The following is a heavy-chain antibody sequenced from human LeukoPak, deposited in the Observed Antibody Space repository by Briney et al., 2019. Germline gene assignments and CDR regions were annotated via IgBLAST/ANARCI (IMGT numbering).Heavy chain of an antibody. Sequence: PGGSLRLSCAASGFTFHDYAMHWVRQAPGKGLEWVSGISRNSVTIDYANSVKGRFTIFRDNAKNSLYLQMNSLEPEDMGMYYCATSKGGGGFDLWGQGTLVTVSS. D-gene: IGHD3-16*01. V-gene: IGHV3-9*03. CDR1: GFTFHDYA. CDR3: ATSKGGGGFDL. J-gene: IGHJ5*02. CDR2: ISRNSVTI.